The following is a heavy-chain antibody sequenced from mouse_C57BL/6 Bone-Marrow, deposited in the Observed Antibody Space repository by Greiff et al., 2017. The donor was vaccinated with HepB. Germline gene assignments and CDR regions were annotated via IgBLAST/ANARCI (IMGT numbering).Heavy chain of an antibody. CDR3: ARYYFDY. J-gene: IGHJ2*01. Sequence: DVKLVESGGGLVQPGGSLKLSCAASGFTFSDYYMYWVRQTPEKRLEWVAYISNGGGSTYYPDTVKGRFTISRDNAKNTLYLQMSRLKSEDTAMYYCARYYFDYWGQGTTLTVSS. CDR1: GFTFSDYY. CDR2: ISNGGGST. V-gene: IGHV5-12*01.